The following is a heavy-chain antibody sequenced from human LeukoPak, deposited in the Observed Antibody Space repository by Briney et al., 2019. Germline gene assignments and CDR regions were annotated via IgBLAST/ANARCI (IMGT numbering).Heavy chain of an antibody. CDR1: GLTFSDYA. CDR2: ITSGFTP. J-gene: IGHJ4*02. V-gene: IGHV3-23*01. CDR3: VKDYSDSRVADVFFEY. Sequence: GGSLRLSCAAPGLTFSDYAMSWFRQAPGKGLEWVSGITSGFTPHYADSVKGRFTISRENSKNTFHQQLNSLRAEDTAVYYCVKDYSDSRVADVFFEYWGQGTLVTVSS. D-gene: IGHD2-15*01.